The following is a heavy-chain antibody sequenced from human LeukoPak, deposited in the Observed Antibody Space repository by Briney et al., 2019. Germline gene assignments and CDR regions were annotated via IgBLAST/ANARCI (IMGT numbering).Heavy chain of an antibody. CDR2: ISGSGGST. CDR3: AKSLTGYYDRGNNHPFDC. D-gene: IGHD3-9*01. J-gene: IGHJ4*02. Sequence: GGSLRLSCAASGFTFSSYAMSWVRQAPGNGLEWVSAISGSGGSTYYADSVKGRFTISRDNSKNTLCLQMNSLRAEDSAVYYCAKSLTGYYDRGNNHPFDCWGQGTLVTVSS. V-gene: IGHV3-23*01. CDR1: GFTFSSYA.